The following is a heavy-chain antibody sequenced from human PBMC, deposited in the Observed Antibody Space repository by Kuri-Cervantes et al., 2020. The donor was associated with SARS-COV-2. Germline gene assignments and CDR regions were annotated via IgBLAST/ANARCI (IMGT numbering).Heavy chain of an antibody. CDR1: GDSGSISSYY. D-gene: IGHD6-6*01. J-gene: IGHJ3*02. Sequence: SETLSLTCSVSGDSGSISSYYWSWIRQPAGKGLEWIGRIHTSGSSNYNPSLRSRVTMSVDTSKNQFSLKLSSVTAADTAVYYCARQAVAVEYSSSSGAFDIWGQGTMVTVSS. V-gene: IGHV4-4*07. CDR2: IHTSGSS. CDR3: ARQAVAVEYSSSSGAFDI.